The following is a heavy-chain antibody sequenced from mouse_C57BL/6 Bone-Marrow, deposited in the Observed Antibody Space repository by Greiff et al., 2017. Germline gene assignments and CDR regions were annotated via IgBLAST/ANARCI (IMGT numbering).Heavy chain of an antibody. CDR3: ARITTVVVDY. J-gene: IGHJ2*01. D-gene: IGHD1-1*01. Sequence: QVQLQQSGPELVKPGASVKISCKASGYSFTSYYIHWVKQRPGQGLEWIGWIYPGSGNTKYNEKFKGKATLTADTSSSPAYMQLSSLTSEDSAVYYCARITTVVVDYWGQGTTLTVSS. CDR2: IYPGSGNT. CDR1: GYSFTSYY. V-gene: IGHV1-66*01.